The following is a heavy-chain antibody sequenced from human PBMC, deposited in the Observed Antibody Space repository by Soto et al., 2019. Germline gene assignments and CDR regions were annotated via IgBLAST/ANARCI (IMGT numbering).Heavy chain of an antibody. CDR1: GGTFSGYT. CDR2: IIPFLEKT. V-gene: IGHV1-69*02. CDR3: ASTEYSAYDLGGGST. J-gene: IGHJ4*02. Sequence: QVQLVQSGAEVKKPGSSVKVSCKASGGTFSGYTITWVRQAPGQGLEWMGRIIPFLEKTNHAQTFQGRVTITADKSTNTAYVELGSLSSEDTAVYYCASTEYSAYDLGGGSTWGQGTLVTVSA. D-gene: IGHD5-12*01.